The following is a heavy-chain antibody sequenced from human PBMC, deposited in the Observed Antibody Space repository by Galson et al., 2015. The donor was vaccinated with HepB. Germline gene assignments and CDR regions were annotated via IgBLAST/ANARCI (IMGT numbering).Heavy chain of an antibody. D-gene: IGHD6-13*01. CDR2: IYNSGRT. CDR1: GGSISSYY. J-gene: IGHJ6*02. CDR3: ARDSSVYSSSWYKGYYYYYGMDV. V-gene: IGHV4-59*01. Sequence: SETLSLTCTVSGGSISSYYWSWIRQSPGKGLEWIGYIYNSGRTNYNPSLKGRVTISVDTSNNQFSLNLNSVTAADTAVYYCARDSSVYSSSWYKGYYYYYGMDVWGQGTTVTVSS.